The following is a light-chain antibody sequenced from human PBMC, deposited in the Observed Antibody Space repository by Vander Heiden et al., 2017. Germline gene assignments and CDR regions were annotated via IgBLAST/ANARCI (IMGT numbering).Light chain of an antibody. CDR1: SPRSGY. V-gene: IGLV3-19*01. CDR2: GKN. Sequence: SSELTQDTAVSVPFGQTARIPCPGDSPRSGYASWYQQKPGQGPVLVMYGKNNQASGIPHRFSGSSSGNTASLTITGAQAEDEADYYCNSRDSSGNHVVFGGGTKLTVL. CDR3: NSRDSSGNHVV. J-gene: IGLJ2*01.